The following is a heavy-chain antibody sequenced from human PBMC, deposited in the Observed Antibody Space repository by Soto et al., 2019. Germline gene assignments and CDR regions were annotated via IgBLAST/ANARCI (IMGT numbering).Heavy chain of an antibody. Sequence: QVQLVESGGGVVQPGRSLRLSCAASGFTFSSYGMHWVRQAPGKGLEWVAVIWYDGSNKYYADSVKGRFTISRDNSKNTLNLQMNSMRSDDTAVYYCARDRGSSGYYAFDIWGQGTMVTVSS. CDR2: IWYDGSNK. J-gene: IGHJ3*02. CDR1: GFTFSSYG. V-gene: IGHV3-33*01. D-gene: IGHD3-22*01. CDR3: ARDRGSSGYYAFDI.